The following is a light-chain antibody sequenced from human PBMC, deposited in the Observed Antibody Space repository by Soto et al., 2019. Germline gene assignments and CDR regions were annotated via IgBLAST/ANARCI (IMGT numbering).Light chain of an antibody. CDR3: QQYGNSPLT. Sequence: EIVLTQSPDTLSLSPGQRATHSCRASQSVRSDYFAWYQQKPGQAPRVIIFGVSTRATGVPDRFSGSGSGTDFTLTISRLEPEDFALYYCQQYGNSPLTFGGGTKVDIK. CDR2: GVS. J-gene: IGKJ4*01. V-gene: IGKV3-20*01. CDR1: QSVRSDY.